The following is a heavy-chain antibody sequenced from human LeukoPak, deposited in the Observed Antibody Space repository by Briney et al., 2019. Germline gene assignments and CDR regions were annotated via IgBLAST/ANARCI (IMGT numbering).Heavy chain of an antibody. CDR1: GGSISSYY. J-gene: IGHJ5*02. CDR3: ARGVHDFWSGYPWFDP. Sequence: SETLSLTCTVSGGSISSYYWSWIRQPAGKGLEWIGRIYTSGSTNYNPSLKSRVTMSVDTSKNQFSLKLSSVTAADTAVYYCARGVHDFWSGYPWFDPWGQGTLVTVSS. D-gene: IGHD3-3*01. V-gene: IGHV4-4*07. CDR2: IYTSGST.